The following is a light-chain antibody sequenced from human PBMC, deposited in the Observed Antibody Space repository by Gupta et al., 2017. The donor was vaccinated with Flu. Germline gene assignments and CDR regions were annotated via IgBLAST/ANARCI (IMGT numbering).Light chain of an antibody. CDR3: QSADSSGTWV. J-gene: IGLJ3*02. Sequence: SYELTQQPSVSVSPGQKARTTCSGDALPKPYAYWYQQKPGQAPVLVIYKDSERPSGIHERFSGSSSGTTVTLTISGVQAEDEADYYCQSADSSGTWVFGGGTELTVL. CDR1: ALPKPY. CDR2: KDS. V-gene: IGLV3-25*02.